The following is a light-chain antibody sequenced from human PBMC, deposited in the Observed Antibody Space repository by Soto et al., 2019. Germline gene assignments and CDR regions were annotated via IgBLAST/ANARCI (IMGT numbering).Light chain of an antibody. V-gene: IGLV2-14*01. CDR1: SSDVGGYNY. CDR3: SSYTSSSTLV. Sequence: QSVLTQPASVSGSPGQSITISCTGTSSDVGGYNYVSWCQQHPGKAPKLMIYEVSNRPSGVSNRFSGSKSGNSASLTISGLQAEDEADYYCSSYTSSSTLVFRTGTKVTVL. J-gene: IGLJ1*01. CDR2: EVS.